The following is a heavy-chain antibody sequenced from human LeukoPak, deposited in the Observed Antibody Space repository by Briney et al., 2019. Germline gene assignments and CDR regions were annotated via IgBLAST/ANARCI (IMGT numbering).Heavy chain of an antibody. CDR1: GGTFSSYA. D-gene: IGHD3-9*01. Sequence: SVKVSCKASGGTFSSYAISWVRQAPGQGLEWMGRIIPILGIANYAQKFQGRVTITADKSTSTAYMELSSLRSEDTAVYYCASVSYDILTGYHAIDAFDIWGQGTMVTVSS. CDR2: IIPILGIA. V-gene: IGHV1-69*04. CDR3: ASVSYDILTGYHAIDAFDI. J-gene: IGHJ3*02.